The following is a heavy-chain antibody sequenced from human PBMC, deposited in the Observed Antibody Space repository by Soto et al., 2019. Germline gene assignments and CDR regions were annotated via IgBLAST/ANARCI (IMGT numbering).Heavy chain of an antibody. J-gene: IGHJ4*02. V-gene: IGHV4-39*01. Sequence: QLQLQESGPGLVKPSDTLSLTCTVSGGSISSSSYYWGWIRQPPGKGLEWIGSIYYSGSTYYNPSLKSRVTISVDTSKNQFSLKLSSVTAADTAVYYCARPSAGQLADYWGQGTLVTVSS. CDR3: ARPSAGQLADY. CDR2: IYYSGST. D-gene: IGHD6-13*01. CDR1: GGSISSSSYY.